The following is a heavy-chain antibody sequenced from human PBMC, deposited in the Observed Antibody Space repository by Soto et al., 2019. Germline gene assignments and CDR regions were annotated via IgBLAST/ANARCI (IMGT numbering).Heavy chain of an antibody. V-gene: IGHV5-51*03. Sequence: GESLKISCKGSGYRLASHWVAWVRQMPEKGLEGIGTIYPGDSDTNYSSAFRGHVTMSADTSVSTADLQWRSLEATDSAIYYCARYSGSYWHYLDFWGQGTLVTVSS. CDR2: IYPGDSDT. CDR1: GYRLASHW. CDR3: ARYSGSYWHYLDF. J-gene: IGHJ4*02. D-gene: IGHD1-26*01.